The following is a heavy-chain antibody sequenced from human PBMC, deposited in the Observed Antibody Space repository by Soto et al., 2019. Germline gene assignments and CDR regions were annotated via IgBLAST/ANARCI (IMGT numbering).Heavy chain of an antibody. CDR1: GFTLSSYG. Sequence: GGSLRLSCAASGFTLSSYGMHWVRQAPGKGLEWVAVISYDGSNKYYADSVKGRFTISRDNSKNTLYLQMNSLRAEDTAVYYCARAQLWANNPNYYYYGMDVWGEGTTVTVSS. CDR2: ISYDGSNK. D-gene: IGHD5-18*01. V-gene: IGHV3-30*03. CDR3: ARAQLWANNPNYYYYGMDV. J-gene: IGHJ6*04.